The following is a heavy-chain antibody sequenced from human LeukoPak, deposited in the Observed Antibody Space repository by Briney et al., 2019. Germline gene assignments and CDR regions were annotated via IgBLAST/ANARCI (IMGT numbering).Heavy chain of an antibody. J-gene: IGHJ4*02. CDR3: ARATAENDH. Sequence: ASVKVSCKTSGYTFTGYYMHWVRQAPGQGLEWMGWINPKTGGTSYAQKVQGRVTMTRDTSISTINMELSRLTSDDTAVYYCARATAENDHWGQGTLVTVSS. V-gene: IGHV1-2*02. D-gene: IGHD1-14*01. CDR2: INPKTGGT. CDR1: GYTFTGYY.